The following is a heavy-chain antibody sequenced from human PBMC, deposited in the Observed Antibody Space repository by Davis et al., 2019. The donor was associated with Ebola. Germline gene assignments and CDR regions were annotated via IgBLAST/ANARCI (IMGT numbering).Heavy chain of an antibody. CDR1: GFTFSSYA. V-gene: IGHV3-30-3*01. D-gene: IGHD5-12*01. Sequence: GESLKISCAASGFTFSSYAMHWVRQAPGKGLEWVAVISYDGSNKYYADSVKGRFTISRDNAKNSLYLQMNSLRAEDTAVYYCAKGGSGYEYPGYWGQGTLVTVSS. CDR2: ISYDGSNK. CDR3: AKGGSGYEYPGY. J-gene: IGHJ4*02.